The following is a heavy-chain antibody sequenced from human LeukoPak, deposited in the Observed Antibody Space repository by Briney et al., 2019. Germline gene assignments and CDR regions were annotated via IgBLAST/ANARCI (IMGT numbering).Heavy chain of an antibody. CDR1: GFTFIYYA. Sequence: GGSLRLSCAASGFTFIYYAMSWIRQSPGKGLEWVSYISSSSSYINYADSVKGRFTISRDTAKNSLYLQMNSLRAEDTAVYYCARDLGLASSWSSGGAFDIWGQGTMVTVSS. CDR2: ISSSSSYI. V-gene: IGHV3-11*05. CDR3: ARDLGLASSWSSGGAFDI. J-gene: IGHJ3*02. D-gene: IGHD6-13*01.